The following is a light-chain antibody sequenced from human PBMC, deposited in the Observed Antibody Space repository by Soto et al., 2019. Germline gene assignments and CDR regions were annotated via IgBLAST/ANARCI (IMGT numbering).Light chain of an antibody. CDR3: CSFSSITREV. CDR2: EVS. V-gene: IGLV2-23*02. Sequence: QSALTQPASVSGSPGQSITISCSGSSGDVGNYDLVSWYQQIPGKAPQLMIFEVSRRPSRVSDRFSGSKSGNTASLTISGLQAEDEGDFYCCSFSSITREVFGGGTKLTVL. J-gene: IGLJ2*01. CDR1: SGDVGNYDL.